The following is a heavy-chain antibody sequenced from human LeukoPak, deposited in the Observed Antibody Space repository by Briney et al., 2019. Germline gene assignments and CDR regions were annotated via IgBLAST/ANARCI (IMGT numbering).Heavy chain of an antibody. D-gene: IGHD2-15*01. CDR3: ARGYCSGGSCYSYYYYNYMDV. Sequence: SETLSLTCTVSGGSIGSYYWSWIRQPPGKGLEWIGYIYYSGSTNYNPSLKSRVTISVDTSKNQFSLKLSSVTAADTAVYYCARGYCSGGSCYSYYYYNYMDVWGKGTTVTVSS. V-gene: IGHV4-59*12. J-gene: IGHJ6*03. CDR2: IYYSGST. CDR1: GGSIGSYY.